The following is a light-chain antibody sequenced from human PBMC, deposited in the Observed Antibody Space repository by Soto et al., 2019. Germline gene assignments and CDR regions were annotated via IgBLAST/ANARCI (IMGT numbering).Light chain of an antibody. V-gene: IGLV2-14*01. CDR2: EVS. CDR1: SSDVGGYNY. J-gene: IGLJ2*01. Sequence: QSALTQAASVSGSPGQSITISCTGTSSDVGGYNYVSWYQQHPGKAPKLMIYEVSNRPSGVSNRFSGSKSGNTASLTISGLQAEDEADYYCSSYTSSSTRRVFGGGTKLTVL. CDR3: SSYTSSSTRRV.